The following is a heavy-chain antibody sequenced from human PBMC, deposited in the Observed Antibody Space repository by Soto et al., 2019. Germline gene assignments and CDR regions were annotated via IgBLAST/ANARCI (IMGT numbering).Heavy chain of an antibody. J-gene: IGHJ6*02. CDR2: IIPILGIA. CDR3: ARDSDVDIVATADYYYYYGMDV. Sequence: QVQLVQSGAEVKKPGSSVKVSCKASGGTFSSYTISWVRQAPGQGLEWMGRIIPILGIANYAQKFQGRVTITADKSTSTAYMGLSSLRSEDTAVYYCARDSDVDIVATADYYYYYGMDVWGQGTTVTVSS. D-gene: IGHD5-12*01. CDR1: GGTFSSYT. V-gene: IGHV1-69*08.